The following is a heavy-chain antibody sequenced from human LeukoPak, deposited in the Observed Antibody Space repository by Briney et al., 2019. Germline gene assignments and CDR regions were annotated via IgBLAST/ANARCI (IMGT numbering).Heavy chain of an antibody. J-gene: IGHJ1*01. V-gene: IGHV3-23*01. CDR2: ISGSGGST. Sequence: GGALSLSCAASGFTFSSHGMSWVRQAPGKGLEWASAISGSGGSTDYADSVKGRFTISRDNSKNTLYLQMNSLRAEDTAIYYCAIFQISTRWPEYFQHWGQGTLVTVSS. CDR1: GFTFSSHG. CDR3: AIFQISTRWPEYFQH. D-gene: IGHD2-15*01.